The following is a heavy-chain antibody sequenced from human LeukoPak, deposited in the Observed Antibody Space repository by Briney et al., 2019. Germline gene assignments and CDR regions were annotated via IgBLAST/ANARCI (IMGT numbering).Heavy chain of an antibody. Sequence: GSLRLSCAASGFTFSSYSMNWVRQAPGKGLEWVSSISSSSSYIYYADSVKGRFTISRDNAKNSLYLQMNSLRAEDTAVYYCASGYCSGGSCYPADYWGQGTLVTVSS. CDR3: ASGYCSGGSCYPADY. CDR2: ISSSSSYI. V-gene: IGHV3-21*01. J-gene: IGHJ4*02. CDR1: GFTFSSYS. D-gene: IGHD2-15*01.